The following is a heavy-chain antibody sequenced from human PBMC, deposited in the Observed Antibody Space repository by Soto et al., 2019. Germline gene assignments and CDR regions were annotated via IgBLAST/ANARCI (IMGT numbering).Heavy chain of an antibody. Sequence: SETLSLTCTVSGGSISSSSYYWGWIRQPPGKGLEWIGSIYYSGSTYYNPSLKSRVTISVDTSKNQFSLKLSSVTAADTAVYYCASPWLDFWSGYYNRNIAVAGTVKDYWGQGTLVTVSS. CDR3: ASPWLDFWSGYYNRNIAVAGTVKDY. J-gene: IGHJ4*02. CDR2: IYYSGST. CDR1: GGSISSSSYY. D-gene: IGHD3-3*01. V-gene: IGHV4-39*01.